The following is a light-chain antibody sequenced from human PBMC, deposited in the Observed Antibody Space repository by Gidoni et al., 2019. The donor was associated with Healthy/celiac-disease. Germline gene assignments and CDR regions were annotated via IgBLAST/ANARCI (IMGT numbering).Light chain of an antibody. Sequence: QSVLTQPPSVSGAPGPLVTISCTGSSSNIGAGYDLHWSQQLPGTAPKLLIYGNSNRPSGVTDRFSGSKSGTSASLASTGLQAEDEADYYCQSYDSSLSGWVFGGGTKLTVL. CDR1: SSNIGAGYD. CDR2: GNS. J-gene: IGLJ3*02. CDR3: QSYDSSLSGWV. V-gene: IGLV1-40*01.